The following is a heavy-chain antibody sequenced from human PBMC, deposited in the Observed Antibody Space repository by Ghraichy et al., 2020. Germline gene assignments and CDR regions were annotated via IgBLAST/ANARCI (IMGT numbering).Heavy chain of an antibody. CDR2: ISSSGSTI. J-gene: IGHJ4*02. CDR1: GFTFSSYE. Sequence: GESLRLSCAASGFTFSSYEMNWVRQAPGKGLEWVSYISSSGSTIYYADSVKGRFTISRDNAKNSLYLQMNSLRAEDTAVYYCARGWIVGATFDYWGQGTLVTVSS. V-gene: IGHV3-48*03. D-gene: IGHD1-26*01. CDR3: ARGWIVGATFDY.